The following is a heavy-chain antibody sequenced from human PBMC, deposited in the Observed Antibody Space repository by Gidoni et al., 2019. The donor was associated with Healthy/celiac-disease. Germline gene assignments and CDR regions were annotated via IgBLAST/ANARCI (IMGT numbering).Heavy chain of an antibody. Sequence: QITLKGSGPTLVKPTPTLTLPCTFSGFSLSTRGVGVGWIRQPPGKALEWLALIDWDDDNRYSPSLKSRLTNTKDTSKSQVVLTMTNMDPVNTATYYCARTEPDSGYDFGSFDYWGQGTLVTVSS. J-gene: IGHJ4*02. D-gene: IGHD5-12*01. CDR2: IDWDDDN. V-gene: IGHV2-5*02. CDR1: GFSLSTRGVG. CDR3: ARTEPDSGYDFGSFDY.